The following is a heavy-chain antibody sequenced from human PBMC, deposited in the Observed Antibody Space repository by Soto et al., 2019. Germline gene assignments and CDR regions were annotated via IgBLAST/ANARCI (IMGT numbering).Heavy chain of an antibody. CDR3: ARPPARSYYDILTGYYSSHFDY. CDR2: IYPGDSDT. CDR1: GYSFTSYW. V-gene: IGHV5-51*01. D-gene: IGHD3-9*01. J-gene: IGHJ4*02. Sequence: GESLKISCKGSGYSFTSYWIGWVRQMPGKGLEWMGIIYPGDSDTRYSPSFQGQVTISADKSLSTAYLQWSSLKASDTAMYYCARPPARSYYDILTGYYSSHFDYWGQGTLVTVSS.